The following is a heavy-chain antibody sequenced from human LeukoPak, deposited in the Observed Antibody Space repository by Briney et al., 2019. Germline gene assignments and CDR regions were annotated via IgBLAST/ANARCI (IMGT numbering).Heavy chain of an antibody. D-gene: IGHD3-9*01. Sequence: GGSLRLSCAASGFTFSSYAVSRVRQAPGKGLEWVSAISGSGGSTYYADSVKGRFTISRDNSKNTLYLQMNSLRAEDTAVYYCAVLFDWSPPDYWGQGTLVTVSS. CDR2: ISGSGGST. CDR3: AVLFDWSPPDY. V-gene: IGHV3-23*01. J-gene: IGHJ4*02. CDR1: GFTFSSYA.